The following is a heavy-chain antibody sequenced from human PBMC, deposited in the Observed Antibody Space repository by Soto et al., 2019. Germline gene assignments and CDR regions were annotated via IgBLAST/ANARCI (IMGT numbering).Heavy chain of an antibody. CDR2: INNDGSGT. Sequence: GGSLRLSCAASGFTFSSYWVHWVRQAPGKGLVWVSRINNDGSGTNYADSVKGRFTISRDNAKNTLFLQMNSLRAEDTAVYYCASSVYSSGWDDAFDIWGQGTMVTVS. CDR3: ASSVYSSGWDDAFDI. D-gene: IGHD6-19*01. CDR1: GFTFSSYW. J-gene: IGHJ3*02. V-gene: IGHV3-74*01.